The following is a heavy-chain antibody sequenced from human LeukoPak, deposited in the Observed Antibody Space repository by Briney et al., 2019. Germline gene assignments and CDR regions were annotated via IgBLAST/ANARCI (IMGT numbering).Heavy chain of an antibody. CDR1: AYTFTGYF. CDR3: ARDARLGVVVEVYFYYMDV. CDR2: INPKTGGT. J-gene: IGHJ6*03. Sequence: ASVKVSCKASAYTFTGYFMHWVRQAPGQGLEWMGLINPKTGGTHYAQKFQGRVTLTRDTSISTAFMELSRLTSDDAAVYYCARDARLGVVVEVYFYYMDVWGKGTTVTVSS. D-gene: IGHD2-21*01. V-gene: IGHV1-2*02.